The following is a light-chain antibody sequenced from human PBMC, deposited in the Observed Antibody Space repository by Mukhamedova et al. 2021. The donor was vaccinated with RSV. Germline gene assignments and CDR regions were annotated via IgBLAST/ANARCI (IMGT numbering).Light chain of an antibody. V-gene: IGLV2-14*04. Sequence: GNSFVSWYQQHPGKAPKLLIFDVNSRPSGVSNRFSGSKSANRATLTISGVQAEDEGFYYCRSSTSSHSPNWVFGGGTKLSVL. CDR1: GNSF. CDR2: DVN. CDR3: RSSTSSHSPNWV. J-gene: IGLJ3*02.